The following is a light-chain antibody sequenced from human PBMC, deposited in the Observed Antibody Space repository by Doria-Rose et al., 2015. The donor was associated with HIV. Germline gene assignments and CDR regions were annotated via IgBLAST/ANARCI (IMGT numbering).Light chain of an antibody. CDR1: RSDVGGYNF. Sequence: QSALIQPASVSGSPGQSITISCTGTRSDVGGYNFVSWYQQHPGKAPKPVIYEVSNRPSGVSNRFSGSKSGNTASLTISGLQAEDETDYYCSSYTSSSTFVFGTGTKVTVL. CDR3: SSYTSSSTFV. V-gene: IGLV2-14*01. CDR2: EVS. J-gene: IGLJ1*01.